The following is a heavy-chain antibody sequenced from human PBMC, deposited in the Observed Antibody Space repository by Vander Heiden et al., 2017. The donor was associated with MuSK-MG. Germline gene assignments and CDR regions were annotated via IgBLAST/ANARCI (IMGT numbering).Heavy chain of an antibody. CDR1: GGSISSSSYY. J-gene: IGHJ5*02. Sequence: QLQLQESGPGLVKPSETLSLTCTVSGGSISSSSYYWGWIRQPPGKGLEWIGSIYYSGSTYYNPSLKSRVTISVDTSKNQFSLKLSSVTAADTAVYYCALGFGPRGWFDPWGQGTLVTVSS. D-gene: IGHD3-10*01. CDR3: ALGFGPRGWFDP. CDR2: IYYSGST. V-gene: IGHV4-39*01.